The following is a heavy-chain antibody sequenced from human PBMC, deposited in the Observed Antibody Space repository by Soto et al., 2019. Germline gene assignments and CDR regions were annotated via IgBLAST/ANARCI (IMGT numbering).Heavy chain of an antibody. D-gene: IGHD3-10*01. CDR3: ATGRYSYGSEY. Sequence: QVQLQESGPGLVKSSETLSLTCTISGGSINDYYWSWIRQSPGKGLEWIGYFYSLGTTNYNPSLKSRVAISLDPSKREYSLTLSFVTAADTAVYSCATGRYSYGSEYWGQGALVIVSS. CDR1: GGSINDYY. CDR2: FYSLGTT. V-gene: IGHV4-59*01. J-gene: IGHJ4*02.